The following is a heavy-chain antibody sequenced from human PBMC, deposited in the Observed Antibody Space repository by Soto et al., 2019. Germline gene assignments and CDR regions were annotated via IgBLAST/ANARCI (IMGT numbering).Heavy chain of an antibody. J-gene: IGHJ4*02. CDR2: ISGSGGST. V-gene: IGHV3-23*01. D-gene: IGHD2-8*01. CDR3: AKGGFGVDGYCTNGVCYGNFDY. CDR1: GFTFSSYA. Sequence: GGSLRLSCAASGFTFSSYAMSWVRQAPGKGLEWVSAISGSGGSTYYADSVKGRFTISRDNSKNTLYLQMNSLRAEVKAVYYCAKGGFGVDGYCTNGVCYGNFDYWGQGTLVTVSS.